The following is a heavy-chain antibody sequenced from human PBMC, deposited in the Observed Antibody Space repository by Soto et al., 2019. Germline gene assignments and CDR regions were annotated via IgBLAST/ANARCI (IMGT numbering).Heavy chain of an antibody. J-gene: IGHJ4*02. D-gene: IGHD3-16*02. CDR3: ARAYYDFLWWSYRFDY. CDR2: IKEDGSEK. V-gene: IGHV3-7*01. CDR1: GFTFSRYW. Sequence: EVHLVESGGGLVQPGGSLRLSCAASGFTFSRYWMSWVRQAPGKGLEWVANIKEDGSEKKNVDSVKGRFTISRDNAKNSLYLQMNSLRAEDTAVYYFARAYYDFLWWSYRFDYWGQGALVTVSS.